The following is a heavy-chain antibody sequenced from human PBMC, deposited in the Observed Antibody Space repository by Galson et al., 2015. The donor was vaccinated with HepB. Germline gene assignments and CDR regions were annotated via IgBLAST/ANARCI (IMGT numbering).Heavy chain of an antibody. D-gene: IGHD1-26*01. Sequence: SLRLSCAASGFTFRSHAMRWVRQAPGKGREWVSSISGSGDDTYNADSVKGRFTISRDNSKNTVFLQMNSLRAEDSALYYCVKDWEGSTCPCMDVWGQGTTVTVSS. V-gene: IGHV3-23*01. CDR2: ISGSGDDT. J-gene: IGHJ6*02. CDR3: VKDWEGSTCPCMDV. CDR1: GFTFRSHA.